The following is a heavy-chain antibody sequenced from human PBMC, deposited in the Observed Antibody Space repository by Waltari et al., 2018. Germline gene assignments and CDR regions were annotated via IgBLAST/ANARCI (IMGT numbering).Heavy chain of an antibody. CDR3: ARAAQTVTDFYYYGMDV. V-gene: IGHV3-30-3*01. Sequence: QVQLVESGGGVVQPGRSLRLSCAASGFTFSSYAMHWVRQAPGKGLEWVAVISYDGSNKYYAASVKGRFTISRDNSKNTLYLQMNSLRAEDTAVYYCARAAQTVTDFYYYGMDVWGQGTTVTVSS. CDR1: GFTFSSYA. CDR2: ISYDGSNK. J-gene: IGHJ6*02. D-gene: IGHD4-17*01.